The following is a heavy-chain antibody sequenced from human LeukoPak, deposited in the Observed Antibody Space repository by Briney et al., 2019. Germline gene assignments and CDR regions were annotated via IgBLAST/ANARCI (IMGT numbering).Heavy chain of an antibody. CDR2: VKSKTDGGTT. J-gene: IGHJ4*02. CDR3: TTGGRSGY. CDR1: GLTLSNAW. V-gene: IGHV3-15*01. D-gene: IGHD3-10*01. Sequence: GGSLRLSCAASGLTLSNAWMSWVRQAPGKGLEWFGRVKSKTDGGTTDYVAPVKGRFTISRDDSKNTLYLQMNSLKTEDTAVYYCTTGGRSGYWGQGTLVTVSS.